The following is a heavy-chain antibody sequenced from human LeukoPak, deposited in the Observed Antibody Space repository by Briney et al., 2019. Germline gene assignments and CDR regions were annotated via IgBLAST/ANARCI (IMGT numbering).Heavy chain of an antibody. CDR3: ARGGYYDSSGYYYPFDY. CDR2: INPNSGGT. V-gene: IGHV1-2*02. Sequence: ASVKVSCKASGYTFTGFYMHWVRQAPGQGLEWMGWINPNSGGTNSAQKFQGRVTMTRDTSISTAYMELSRLRSDDTAVYYCARGGYYDSSGYYYPFDYWGQGTLVTVSS. CDR1: GYTFTGFY. D-gene: IGHD3-22*01. J-gene: IGHJ4*02.